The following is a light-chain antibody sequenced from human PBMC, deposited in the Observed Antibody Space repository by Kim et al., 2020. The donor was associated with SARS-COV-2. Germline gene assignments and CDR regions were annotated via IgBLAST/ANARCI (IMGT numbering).Light chain of an antibody. CDR1: RTVAGNY. V-gene: IGKV3-20*01. CDR3: QQYGTSPCT. J-gene: IGKJ2*02. CDR2: DAS. Sequence: LSPGETATVSCRASRTVAGNYLAWYQQKPGQAPRLLIFDASTRAPGISDRFSGSGSGTDFTLTISRLEPEDFAVYHCQQYGTSPCTFGQGTKLEI.